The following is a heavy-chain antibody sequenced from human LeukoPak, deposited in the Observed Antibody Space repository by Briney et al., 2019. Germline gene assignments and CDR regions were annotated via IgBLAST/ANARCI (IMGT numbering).Heavy chain of an antibody. CDR3: ARDLGYSYGYLTEYWYFDL. Sequence: GGSLRLSCAASGFTFSSYSMNWVRQAPGKGLEWVSSISSSSCYIYYADSVKGRFTISRDNAKNSLYLQMNSLRAEDTAVYYCARDLGYSYGYLTEYWYFDLWGRGTLVTVSS. D-gene: IGHD5-18*01. CDR1: GFTFSSYS. V-gene: IGHV3-21*01. CDR2: ISSSSCYI. J-gene: IGHJ2*01.